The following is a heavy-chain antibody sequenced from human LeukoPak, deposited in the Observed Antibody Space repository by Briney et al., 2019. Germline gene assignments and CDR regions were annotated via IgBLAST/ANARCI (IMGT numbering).Heavy chain of an antibody. V-gene: IGHV3-23*01. CDR2: ISGSGGST. CDR1: GFTFSSYA. D-gene: IGHD2-2*01. Sequence: GGSLRLACAASGFTFSSYAMSWVRQAPGKGLEWVSAISGSGGSTYYADSVKGRFTISRDNSKNTLYLQMNSLRAEDTAVYYCAKALTKATDYMDVWGKGTTVTVSS. CDR3: AKALTKATDYMDV. J-gene: IGHJ6*03.